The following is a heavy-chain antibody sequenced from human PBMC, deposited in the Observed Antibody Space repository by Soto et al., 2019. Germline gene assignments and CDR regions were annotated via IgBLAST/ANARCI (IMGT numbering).Heavy chain of an antibody. V-gene: IGHV4-34*12. J-gene: IGHJ6*02. Sequence: PSETLSLTCAVYGGSFSGYYWSWIRQPPGKGLEWIGKIIHSGSANYNPSLKSRVTISVDTSKNQFSLKLSSVTAADTAVYYCARDLDDILTGYGVSYGMDVWGQGTTVTVSS. CDR3: ARDLDDILTGYGVSYGMDV. D-gene: IGHD3-9*01. CDR2: IIHSGSA. CDR1: GGSFSGYY.